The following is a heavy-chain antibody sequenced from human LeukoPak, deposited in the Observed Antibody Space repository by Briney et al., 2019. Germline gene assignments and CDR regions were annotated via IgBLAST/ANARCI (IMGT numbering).Heavy chain of an antibody. V-gene: IGHV1-69*06. D-gene: IGHD2-15*01. CDR2: IIPIFGTA. CDR3: ARDGDCSGGSCYSDAFDI. Sequence: ASVKVSCKASGGTFSSYAISWVRQAPGQGLEWMGGIIPIFGTANYAQKFQGRVTITADKSTSTAYMELSSLRSEDTAVYYCARDGDCSGGSCYSDAFDIWGQGTMVTVSS. CDR1: GGTFSSYA. J-gene: IGHJ3*02.